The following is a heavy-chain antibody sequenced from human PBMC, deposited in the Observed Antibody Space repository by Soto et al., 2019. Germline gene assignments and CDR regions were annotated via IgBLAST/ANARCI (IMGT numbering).Heavy chain of an antibody. Sequence: ASVKVSCKASGYTFTSYAMHWVRQAPGQRFEWMGWINAGNGNTKYSQKFQGRVTITRDTSASTAYMELSSLRSEDTAVYYCARDSKGYCSSTSCFDPWGQGTLVTVSS. D-gene: IGHD2-2*01. V-gene: IGHV1-3*01. J-gene: IGHJ5*02. CDR1: GYTFTSYA. CDR3: ARDSKGYCSSTSCFDP. CDR2: INAGNGNT.